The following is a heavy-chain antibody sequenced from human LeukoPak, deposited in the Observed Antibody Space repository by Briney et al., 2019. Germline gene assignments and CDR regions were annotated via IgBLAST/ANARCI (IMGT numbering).Heavy chain of an antibody. CDR2: INPNSGGS. CDR3: ARVRRITRTPGDYYYYMDV. Sequence: ASVKVSCKASGYTFTDYYLHWVRQAPGQGPEWMGWINPNSGGSNSAQKFQGRVTMTRDTSINTAYMELSRLTSDDTAVYYCARVRRITRTPGDYYYYMDVWGKGTTVTVSS. J-gene: IGHJ6*03. D-gene: IGHD1-7*01. V-gene: IGHV1-2*02. CDR1: GYTFTDYY.